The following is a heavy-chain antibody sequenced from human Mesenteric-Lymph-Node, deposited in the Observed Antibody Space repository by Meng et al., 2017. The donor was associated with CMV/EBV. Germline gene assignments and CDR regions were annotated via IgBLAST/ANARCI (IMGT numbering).Heavy chain of an antibody. J-gene: IGHJ4*02. CDR3: ARGSSYDILTGYFDY. D-gene: IGHD3-9*01. Sequence: QVQLIQWGAGLLKPSETLSVTCAVYGWSFSGYYWNWIRQSPEKGLEWIGEINHSGSTTYNPSFTSRIIISVDTSTNQISLNMSSVTAADTAVYYCARGSSYDILTGYFDYWGQGALVTVSS. CDR2: INHSGST. V-gene: IGHV4-34*01. CDR1: GWSFSGYY.